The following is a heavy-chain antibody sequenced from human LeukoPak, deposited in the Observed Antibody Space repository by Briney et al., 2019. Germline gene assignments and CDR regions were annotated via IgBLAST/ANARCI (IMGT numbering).Heavy chain of an antibody. J-gene: IGHJ6*02. CDR1: GYTFTSSA. V-gene: IGHV1-3*01. Sequence: GASVKVSCKASGYTFTSSAMHWVRQAPGQRPEWMGWINADNGDTKYPQKFQGRVTITRDTSASTAYMELSSLRSEDMAVYYCAREVIRGLMDVWGQGTTVTVSS. D-gene: IGHD3-10*01. CDR2: INADNGDT. CDR3: AREVIRGLMDV.